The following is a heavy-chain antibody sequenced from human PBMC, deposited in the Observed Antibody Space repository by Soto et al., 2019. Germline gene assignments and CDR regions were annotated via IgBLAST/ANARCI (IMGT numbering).Heavy chain of an antibody. Sequence: SETLSLTCTVSVGSISSGCYYWSWILQHPGKGLEWIGYIYYSGSTYYNPSLKSRVTISVDTSKNQFSLKLSSVTAADTAVYSCARTRIGYPSQWGQGTLVTVSS. J-gene: IGHJ4*02. CDR3: ARTRIGYPSQ. CDR1: VGSISSGCYY. CDR2: IYYSGST. D-gene: IGHD3-3*01. V-gene: IGHV4-31*03.